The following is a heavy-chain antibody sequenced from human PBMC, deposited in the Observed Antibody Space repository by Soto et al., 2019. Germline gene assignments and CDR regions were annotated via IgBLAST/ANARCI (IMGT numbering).Heavy chain of an antibody. J-gene: IGHJ4*02. CDR2: ISYDGSNK. Sequence: PGGSLRLSCAASGFTFSSYAMHWVRQAPGKGLEWVAVISYDGSNKYYADSVKGRFTISRDNSKNTLYLQMNSLRAEDTAVYYCARGEQWLVPDYWGQGTLVTVSS. D-gene: IGHD6-19*01. CDR1: GFTFSSYA. V-gene: IGHV3-30-3*01. CDR3: ARGEQWLVPDY.